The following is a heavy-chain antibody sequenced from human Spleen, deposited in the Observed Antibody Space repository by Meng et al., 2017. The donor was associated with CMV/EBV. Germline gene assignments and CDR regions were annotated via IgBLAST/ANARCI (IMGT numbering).Heavy chain of an antibody. J-gene: IGHJ4*02. V-gene: IGHV4-34*01. Sequence: FCGHYWSWLRPPPGKGLEWIGELNHSGSTNYNPSLKSRVTISVDTSKNQFSLKLSSVTAADTAVYYCARAGKTGLRYFDWLLKPFDYWGQGTLVTVSS. D-gene: IGHD3-9*01. CDR3: ARAGKTGLRYFDWLLKPFDY. CDR1: FCGHY. CDR2: LNHSGST.